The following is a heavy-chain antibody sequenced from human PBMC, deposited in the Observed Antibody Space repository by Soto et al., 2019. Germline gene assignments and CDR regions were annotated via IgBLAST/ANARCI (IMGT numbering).Heavy chain of an antibody. CDR3: AKVDVSTAGSFDY. V-gene: IGHV3-23*01. CDR1: GFTFSRHG. Sequence: GGSLRLSCVASGFTFSRHGLSWVRQAPGKGLEWVSTINPSGDSTFYADSVKGRFTISRDNSKNTVYLQMNSLSVGDTAVYLCAKVDVSTAGSFDYWGQGALVTVSS. J-gene: IGHJ4*02. CDR2: INPSGDST. D-gene: IGHD6-13*01.